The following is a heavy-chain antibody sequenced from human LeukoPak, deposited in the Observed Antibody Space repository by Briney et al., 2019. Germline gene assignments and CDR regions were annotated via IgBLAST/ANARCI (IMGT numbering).Heavy chain of an antibody. V-gene: IGHV3-7*03. D-gene: IGHD3-10*01. Sequence: SGGSLRLSCAASGFIFETYWMNWVRQVPGEGLEWVANVKHDGSEEYYVESVKGRFIISRDNANKLLCLQMNTLRAEDTAIYYCARKAAGWGVLDHWGQGILVTVSS. CDR1: GFIFETYW. CDR3: ARKAAGWGVLDH. J-gene: IGHJ4*02. CDR2: VKHDGSEE.